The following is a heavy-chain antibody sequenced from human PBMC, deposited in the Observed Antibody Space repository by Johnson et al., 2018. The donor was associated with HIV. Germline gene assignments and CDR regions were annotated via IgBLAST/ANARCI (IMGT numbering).Heavy chain of an antibody. V-gene: IGHV3-20*04. D-gene: IGHD1-26*01. CDR1: GFTFDDYG. CDR2: IYWNGGST. Sequence: VQLVESGGGLVQPGGSLRLSCAASGFTFDDYGMRWVRQAPGKALEWVSVIYWNGGSTGYADSVKGRFTISRDNAKNSLYLQMNSLRAEDTALCYCARARTGWSYPRAFDIWGQGTMVTVSS. CDR3: ARARTGWSYPRAFDI. J-gene: IGHJ3*02.